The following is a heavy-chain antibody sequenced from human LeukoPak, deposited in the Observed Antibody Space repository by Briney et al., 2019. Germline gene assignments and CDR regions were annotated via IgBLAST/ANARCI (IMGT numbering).Heavy chain of an antibody. Sequence: SETLSLTCTVSAGSISSYFWSWIRQPPGKGLEWIGYIHDSGRTNHNPSLKSRVTILLDASKNQFSLKLSSVTAADTAVYYCARARRGYNYDHDAFDIWGQGTMVTVSS. CDR1: AGSISSYF. V-gene: IGHV4-59*01. D-gene: IGHD5-18*01. CDR3: ARARRGYNYDHDAFDI. CDR2: IHDSGRT. J-gene: IGHJ3*02.